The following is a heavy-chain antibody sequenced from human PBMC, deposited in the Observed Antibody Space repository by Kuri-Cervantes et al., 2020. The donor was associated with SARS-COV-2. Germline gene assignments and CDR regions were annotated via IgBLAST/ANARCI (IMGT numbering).Heavy chain of an antibody. CDR3: ARDSRLVGYYRNYYYGMDV. CDR2: IIPIFGTA. V-gene: IGHV1-69*06. CDR1: GGTFSSYA. Sequence: SVKVSCKASGGTFSSYAISWVRQAPGQGLEWMGGIIPIFGTANYAQKFQGRVTITADKSTSTAYMELSSLRSEDTAVYYCARDSRLVGYYRNYYYGMDVWGQGTTVTVSS. D-gene: IGHD3-3*01. J-gene: IGHJ6*02.